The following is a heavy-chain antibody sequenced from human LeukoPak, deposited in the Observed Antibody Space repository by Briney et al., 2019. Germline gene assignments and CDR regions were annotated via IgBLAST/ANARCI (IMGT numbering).Heavy chain of an antibody. CDR1: GYTFIRYG. CDR3: ARDDNSGYYSGP. D-gene: IGHD3-22*01. V-gene: IGHV1-2*06. CDR2: INPSSGGT. Sequence: ASVKVSCKASGYTFIRYGISWVRQAPGQGLEWMGRINPSSGGTNYAQKFQGRVTMTRDTSISTAYMELSRLRSDDTAVYYCARDDNSGYYSGPWGQGTLVTVSS. J-gene: IGHJ5*02.